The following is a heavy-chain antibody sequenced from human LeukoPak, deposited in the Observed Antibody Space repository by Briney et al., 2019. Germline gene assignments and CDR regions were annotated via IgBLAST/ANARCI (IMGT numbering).Heavy chain of an antibody. CDR3: AKRDTTGTSNWFDP. Sequence: ASVKVSCTASGYTFTSYGISWVRQAPGQGLEWMGWISAYNGNTNYAQKLQGRVTMTTDTSTSTAYMELRSLRSDDTAVYYCAKRDTTGTSNWFDPWGQGTLVTVSS. V-gene: IGHV1-18*01. J-gene: IGHJ5*02. D-gene: IGHD1-1*01. CDR2: ISAYNGNT. CDR1: GYTFTSYG.